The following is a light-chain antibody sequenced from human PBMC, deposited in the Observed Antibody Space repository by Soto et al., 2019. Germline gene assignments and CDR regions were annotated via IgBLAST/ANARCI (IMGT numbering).Light chain of an antibody. CDR2: DAS. CDR3: QQGNSWPLT. J-gene: IGKJ4*01. Sequence: ENVLTQSPGTLSLSPGERATLSCRASQSVTSCLAWYQQKPGQAPRLLIYDASNRATGIPARFSGSGPGTDFTLTSSSLEPEDFAVYYCQQGNSWPLTFGGGTKVEI. V-gene: IGKV3-11*01. CDR1: QSVTSC.